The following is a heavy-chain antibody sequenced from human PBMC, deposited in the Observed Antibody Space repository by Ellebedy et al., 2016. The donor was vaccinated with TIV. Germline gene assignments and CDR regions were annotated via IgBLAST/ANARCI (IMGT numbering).Heavy chain of an antibody. Sequence: GESLKISCAASRFTFSNAWMNWVRQAPGKGLEWVGRIKSKTDGGTAYYAAPVKGGFTISRDDSKKTLYLQMNSLKNEDAAVYYCTTLGMWNYWGQGTLVTVSS. CDR2: IKSKTDGGTA. J-gene: IGHJ4*02. CDR1: RFTFSNAW. V-gene: IGHV3-15*07. CDR3: TTLGMWNY. D-gene: IGHD3-16*01.